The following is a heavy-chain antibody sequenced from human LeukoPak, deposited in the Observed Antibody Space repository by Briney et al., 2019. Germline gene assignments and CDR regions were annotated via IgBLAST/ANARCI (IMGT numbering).Heavy chain of an antibody. D-gene: IGHD2-2*01. CDR1: GGSISSGSYY. CDR3: ARAVVDYYYYMDV. CDR2: IYTSGRT. J-gene: IGHJ6*03. V-gene: IGHV4-61*02. Sequence: PSETLSLTCTVSGGSISSGSYYWSWIRQPAGKGLEWIGCIYTSGRTNYNPSLKARVTISVDTSKNQCSVKLSSVTAADTAVYYCARAVVDYYYYMDVWGKGTTVTISS.